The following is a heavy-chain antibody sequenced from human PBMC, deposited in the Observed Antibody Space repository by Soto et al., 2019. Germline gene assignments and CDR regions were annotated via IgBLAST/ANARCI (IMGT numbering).Heavy chain of an antibody. V-gene: IGHV3-13*05. CDR3: ARAYTGQLPRRGDYYYALDV. J-gene: IGHJ6*02. Sequence: QLVESGGGLTQAGGSLRLSCVGSGFFFNNYDMHWVRQVRGKGLEWVSAIGAADDPYYSVSVKGRFIVSRDNAQKSLYRQMNILRAADTAVYFCARAYTGQLPRRGDYYYALDVWGRGTTVTVSS. CDR2: IGAADDP. D-gene: IGHD2-2*01. CDR1: GFFFNNYD.